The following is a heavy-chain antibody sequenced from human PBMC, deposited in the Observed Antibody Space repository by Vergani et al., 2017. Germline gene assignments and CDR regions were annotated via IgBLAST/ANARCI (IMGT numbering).Heavy chain of an antibody. CDR1: GGSISSGGYS. CDR2: IYYSGST. Sequence: QLQLQESGSGLVKPSQTLSLTCAVSGGSISSGGYSWSWIRQPPGKGLEWIGYIYYSGSTNYNPSLKSRVTISVDTSKNQFSLKLSSVTAADTAVYYCARGPLYSSSWYDYWGQGTLVTVSS. J-gene: IGHJ4*02. D-gene: IGHD6-13*01. V-gene: IGHV4-30-2*01. CDR3: ARGPLYSSSWYDY.